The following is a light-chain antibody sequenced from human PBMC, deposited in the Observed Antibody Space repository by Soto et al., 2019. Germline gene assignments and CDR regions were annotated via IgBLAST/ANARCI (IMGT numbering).Light chain of an antibody. V-gene: IGKV1-6*01. CDR1: QAIRND. CDR2: AAS. Sequence: AIQMTQSPSSLSASVGDRVTISCRASQAIRNDLGWYQQKPGKAPKLLIYAASSLKSGVPSRFSGSGSGTDFTLTIDSLQPEDFASYYCLQDYNYPWTFGQGTKVEIK. CDR3: LQDYNYPWT. J-gene: IGKJ1*01.